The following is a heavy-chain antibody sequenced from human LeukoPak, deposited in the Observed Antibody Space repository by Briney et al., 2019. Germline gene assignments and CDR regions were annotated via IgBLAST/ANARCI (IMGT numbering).Heavy chain of an antibody. V-gene: IGHV3-48*03. CDR2: ISSSGSTM. CDR1: GFSFSSYE. J-gene: IGHJ6*02. Sequence: GGSLRLSCAASGFSFSSYEMNWVRQAPGKGLEWVSYISSSGSTMYYADSVKGRFTISRDNAKNSLYLQMNSLRAEDTAVYYCARDQGYYYYYGMDVWGQGTTVTVSS. CDR3: ARDQGYYYYYGMDV.